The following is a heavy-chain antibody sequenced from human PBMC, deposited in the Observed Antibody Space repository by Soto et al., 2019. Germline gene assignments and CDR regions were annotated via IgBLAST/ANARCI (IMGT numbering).Heavy chain of an antibody. CDR2: IYYSGST. J-gene: IGHJ4*02. V-gene: IGHV4-59*01. CDR3: ARVGDYGDNLLLDY. Sequence: NPSETLSLTCTVSGGSISSYYWSWIRPPPGKGLEWIGYIYYSGSTNYNPSLKSRVTISVDTSKNQFSLKLSSVTAADTAVYYCARVGDYGDNLLLDYWGQGTLVTVSS. D-gene: IGHD4-17*01. CDR1: GGSISSYY.